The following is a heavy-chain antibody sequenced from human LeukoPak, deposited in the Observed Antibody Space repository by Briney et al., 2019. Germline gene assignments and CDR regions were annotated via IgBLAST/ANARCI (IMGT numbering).Heavy chain of an antibody. CDR2: INPNSGGT. Sequence: ASVKVSCKAYGYTFTGYYMHWVRQAPGQGLEWMGRINPNSGGTKYAQKFQGRVTMTRDTSANTVYMDLSSLRSDDTAVYYCARENEVITMIVVATFDSWGQGTLVTVSS. D-gene: IGHD3-22*01. J-gene: IGHJ4*02. CDR1: GYTFTGYY. CDR3: ARENEVITMIVVATFDS. V-gene: IGHV1-2*06.